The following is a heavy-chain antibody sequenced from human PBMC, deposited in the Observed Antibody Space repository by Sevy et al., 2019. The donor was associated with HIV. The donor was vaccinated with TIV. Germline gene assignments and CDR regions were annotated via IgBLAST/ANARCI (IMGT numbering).Heavy chain of an antibody. CDR2: ISGSGSST. CDR3: AKEGGSHYDTSGSFDD. D-gene: IGHD3-22*01. V-gene: IGHV3-23*01. Sequence: GGSLRLSCVASGFTFRTYGIHWVRQAPGKGLEWVSAISGSGSSTYYADSVKGRFTISRDNSKNTLYLQMNSLRAEDTAVFYCAKEGGSHYDTSGSFDDWGQGTRVTVSS. J-gene: IGHJ4*02. CDR1: GFTFRTYG.